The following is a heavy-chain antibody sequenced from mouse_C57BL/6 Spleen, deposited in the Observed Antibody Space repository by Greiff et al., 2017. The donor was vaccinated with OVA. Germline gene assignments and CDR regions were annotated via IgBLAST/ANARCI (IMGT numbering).Heavy chain of an antibody. CDR2: IYPGDGDT. CDR1: GYAFSSYW. CDR3: AREGTGRRLGFDY. Sequence: QVQLQQSGAELVKPGASVKISCKASGYAFSSYWMNWVKQRPGKGLEWIGQIYPGDGDTNYNGKFKGKATLTADKSSSTAYMQLSSLTSEDSAVYFWAREGTGRRLGFDYWGQGTTLTVSS. V-gene: IGHV1-80*01. J-gene: IGHJ2*01. D-gene: IGHD4-1*01.